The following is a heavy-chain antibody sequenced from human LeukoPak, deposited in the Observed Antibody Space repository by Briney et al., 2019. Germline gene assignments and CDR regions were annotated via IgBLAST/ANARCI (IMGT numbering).Heavy chain of an antibody. D-gene: IGHD3-10*01. Sequence: SVKVSCKASGGTFSSYAISWVRQAPGQGLEWRGGIIPILGIANYAQKFQGRVTITADKSTSTAYMELSSLRSEDTAVYYCARGPITMVRGVINHYYYGMDVWGQGTTVTVSS. V-gene: IGHV1-69*10. CDR3: ARGPITMVRGVINHYYYGMDV. J-gene: IGHJ6*02. CDR1: GGTFSSYA. CDR2: IIPILGIA.